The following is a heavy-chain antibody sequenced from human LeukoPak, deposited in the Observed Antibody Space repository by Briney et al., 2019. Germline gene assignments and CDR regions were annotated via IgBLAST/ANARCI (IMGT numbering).Heavy chain of an antibody. V-gene: IGHV3-21*01. CDR1: GFTFSSYS. CDR3: ARAEVGATDDAFDI. CDR2: ISSSSSYI. D-gene: IGHD1-26*01. J-gene: IGHJ3*02. Sequence: GGSLRLSCAASGFTFSSYSMNWVRQAPGKGLEWFSSISSSSSYIYYADSVKGRFTISRDNAKNSLYLQMNSLRAEDTAVYYCARAEVGATDDAFDIWGQGTMVTVSS.